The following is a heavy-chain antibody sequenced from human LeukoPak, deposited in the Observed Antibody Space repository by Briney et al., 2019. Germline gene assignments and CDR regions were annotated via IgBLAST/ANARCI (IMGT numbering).Heavy chain of an antibody. J-gene: IGHJ4*02. D-gene: IGHD6-13*01. CDR2: INPNSGVT. CDR3: ARETVPAIAAPRGLNY. V-gene: IGHV1-2*02. CDR1: GYTFSGFY. Sequence: ASVKVSCKASGYTFSGFYIHWVRQAPGQGLEWMGWINPNSGVTNYAQKLQGRVTITRDTSIDTAYMQLSRLRSDDTAVYYCARETVPAIAAPRGLNYWGQGTLVTVSS.